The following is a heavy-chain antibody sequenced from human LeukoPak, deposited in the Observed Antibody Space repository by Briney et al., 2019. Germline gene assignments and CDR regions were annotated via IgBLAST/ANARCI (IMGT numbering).Heavy chain of an antibody. CDR3: ARPWYNWNDVWFGP. J-gene: IGHJ5*02. D-gene: IGHD1-1*01. CDR2: IYYSGST. CDR1: GGSISSSSYY. Sequence: SETLSLTCTVSGGSISSSSYYWGWIRQPPGKGLEWIGSIYYSGSTYYNPSLKSRVTISVDTSKNQFSLKLSSVTAADTAVYYCARPWYNWNDVWFGPWGQGTLVTVSS. V-gene: IGHV4-39*01.